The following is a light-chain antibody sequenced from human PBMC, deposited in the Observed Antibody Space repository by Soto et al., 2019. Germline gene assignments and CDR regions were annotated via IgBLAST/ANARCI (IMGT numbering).Light chain of an antibody. V-gene: IGLV1-40*01. CDR2: GHS. J-gene: IGLJ2*01. CDR3: QSYDSSLSGSV. CDR1: SSNIGAGYD. Sequence: QSVLTQPPSVSGAPGQRVTISCTGSSSNIGAGYDVHWYQQLPGTAPKLLIYGHSNRPSGVPDRFSGSKSGTSASLAIPGLQAEYEADYYCQSYDSSLSGSVFGGGTKVTVL.